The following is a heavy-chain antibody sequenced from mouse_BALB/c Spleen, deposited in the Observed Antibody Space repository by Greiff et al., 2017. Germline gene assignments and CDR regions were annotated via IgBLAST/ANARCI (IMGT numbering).Heavy chain of an antibody. CDR3: AREGYGYDTWFAY. V-gene: IGHV1-67*01. D-gene: IGHD2-2*01. Sequence: QVQLQQSGPELVRPGVSVKISCKGSGYTFTDYAMHWVKQSHAKSLEWIGVISTYYGNTNYNQKFKGKATMTVDKSSSTAYMELARLTSEDSAIYYCAREGYGYDTWFAYWGQGTLVTVSA. CDR2: ISTYYGNT. CDR1: GYTFTDYA. J-gene: IGHJ3*01.